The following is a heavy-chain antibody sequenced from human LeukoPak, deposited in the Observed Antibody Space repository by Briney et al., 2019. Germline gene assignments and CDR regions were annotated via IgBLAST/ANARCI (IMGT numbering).Heavy chain of an antibody. V-gene: IGHV3-33*01. CDR1: GFTFSSYC. Sequence: GSLRLSCAASGFTFSSYCMHWVRPAPGQGLEWVAVIWYDGSNKYYADSVKGRFTISRDNSKNTLYLQMNSLRAEDTAVYYCARGSALRYFDYWGQGTLVTVSP. CDR2: IWYDGSNK. CDR3: ARGSALRYFDY. J-gene: IGHJ4*02.